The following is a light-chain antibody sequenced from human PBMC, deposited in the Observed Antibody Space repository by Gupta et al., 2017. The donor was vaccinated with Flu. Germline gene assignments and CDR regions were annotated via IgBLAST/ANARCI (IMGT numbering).Light chain of an antibody. V-gene: IGKV1-9*01. CDR2: TAS. CDR1: QGISSY. CDR3: QQLNNNPPFT. Sequence: SFLSASVGDRVTITCRASQGISSYVAWYQQKPGKAPKLLIYTASTLQSGVPSRFSGSGSGTEFTLTISSLRPEDFATYYCQQLNNNPPFTFGHGTKVDI. J-gene: IGKJ3*01.